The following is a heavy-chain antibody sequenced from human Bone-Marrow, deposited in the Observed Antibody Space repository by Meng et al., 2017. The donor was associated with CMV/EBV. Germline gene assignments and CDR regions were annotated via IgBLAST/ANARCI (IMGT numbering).Heavy chain of an antibody. Sequence: AAGCTFGSYARSGVRQAPGKGLEWVSVIGGSGGNTYYADSVKGRFTSSRDNSENTLYLQMNSLRAEDTAVYYCAKVDRVTMIEAFDYWGQGALVTVSS. D-gene: IGHD3-22*01. V-gene: IGHV3-23*01. CDR2: IGGSGGNT. CDR1: GCTFGSYA. J-gene: IGHJ4*02. CDR3: AKVDRVTMIEAFDY.